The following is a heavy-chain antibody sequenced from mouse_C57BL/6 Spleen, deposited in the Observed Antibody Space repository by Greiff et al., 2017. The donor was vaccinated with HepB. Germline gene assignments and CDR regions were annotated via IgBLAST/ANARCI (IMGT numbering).Heavy chain of an antibody. CDR1: GYTFTDYN. J-gene: IGHJ2*01. CDR2: INPNNGGT. V-gene: IGHV1-18*01. D-gene: IGHD4-1*01. Sequence: EVQLQQSGPELVKPGASVKIPCKASGYTFTDYNMDWVKQSHGKSLEWIGDINPNNGGTIYNQKFKGKATLTVDKSSSTAYMELRSLTSEDTAVYYCARRALTGTVGEGADYWGQGTTLTVSS. CDR3: ARRALTGTVGEGADY.